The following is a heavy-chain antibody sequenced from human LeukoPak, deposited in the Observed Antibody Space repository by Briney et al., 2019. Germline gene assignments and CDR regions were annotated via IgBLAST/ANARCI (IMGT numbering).Heavy chain of an antibody. CDR1: GFTFSDYA. V-gene: IGHV3-64*01. J-gene: IGHJ4*02. D-gene: IGHD3-9*01. CDR2: ISSNGGSI. Sequence: GGSLRLSCAASGFTFSDYAMHWVRQAPGKELEYVSAISSNGGSIHYANSVKGRFTISRDNAKNSLYLQMNSLRAEDTAVYYCARGFYDILTGGEQFDYWGQGTLVTVSS. CDR3: ARGFYDILTGGEQFDY.